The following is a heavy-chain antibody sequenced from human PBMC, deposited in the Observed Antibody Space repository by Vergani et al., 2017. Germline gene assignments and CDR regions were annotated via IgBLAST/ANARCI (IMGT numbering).Heavy chain of an antibody. J-gene: IGHJ2*01. D-gene: IGHD3-16*01. CDR3: VKDNDYDADGPFDL. CDR2: IDRNYGVK. Sequence: VEAGGGLVQPGGSLRLSCTASGFTFKAFAFHWVRQVSGRGLEWVSGIDRNYGVKNGNSFEGRFSISRDNAKKAVFLQMNNLRHEDTALYFCVKDNDYDADGPFDLWCRGTLVTVSS. CDR1: GFTFKAFA. V-gene: IGHV3-9*01.